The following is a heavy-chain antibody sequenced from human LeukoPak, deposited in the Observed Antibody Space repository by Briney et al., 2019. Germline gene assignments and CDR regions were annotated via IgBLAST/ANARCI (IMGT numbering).Heavy chain of an antibody. V-gene: IGHV3-23*01. CDR2: ISGSGGST. CDR3: ARAGQQLVAYYFNY. Sequence: PGGSLRLSCAASGFTFSNYAMSWVRQAPGKGLEWVSGISGSGGSTYYTDSVKGRFTISRDNSKNTLCLQMNSLRADDTAVYFCARAGQQLVAYYFNYWGEGILVTVSS. J-gene: IGHJ4*02. D-gene: IGHD1-1*01. CDR1: GFTFSNYA.